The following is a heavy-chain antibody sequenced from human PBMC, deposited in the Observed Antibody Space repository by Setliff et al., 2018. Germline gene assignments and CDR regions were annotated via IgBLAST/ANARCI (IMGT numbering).Heavy chain of an antibody. CDR3: ARDREGDGNYYMDV. CDR2: ISTSSSTI. J-gene: IGHJ6*03. CDR1: GFNFMNYG. D-gene: IGHD1-1*01. Sequence: GESLKISCAASGFNFMNYGMNWVRQAPGEGLEWVSYISTSSSTIYYADSVKGRFTISRDNANHTLYLQMNSLRAEDTAVYYCARDREGDGNYYMDVWGKGTTVTVSS. V-gene: IGHV3-48*01.